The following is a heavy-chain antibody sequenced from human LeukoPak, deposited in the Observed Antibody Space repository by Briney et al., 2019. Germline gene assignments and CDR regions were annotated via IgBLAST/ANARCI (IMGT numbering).Heavy chain of an antibody. J-gene: IGHJ4*02. CDR1: GYSISSGYH. Sequence: PSETLSLTCAVSGYSISSGYHWGWTRQTPGKGLEWIGSLYAAGNTYYSPSLKSRVTISLDQSKNLFSLDLRSVTAADTAVYYCAREIVRGVPGWWGQGTLVTVSS. D-gene: IGHD3-10*01. V-gene: IGHV4-38-2*02. CDR3: AREIVRGVPGW. CDR2: LYAAGNT.